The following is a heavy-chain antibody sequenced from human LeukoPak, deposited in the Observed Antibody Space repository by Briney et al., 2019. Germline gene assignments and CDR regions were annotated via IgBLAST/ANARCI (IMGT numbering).Heavy chain of an antibody. J-gene: IGHJ6*02. D-gene: IGHD3-10*01. Sequence: KPSETLSLTCAVYGGSFSGYYWSWIRQPPGKGLEWIGEINHSGSTNYNPSLKSRVTITVDTSKNQFSLKLSSVAAADTAVYYCARVRKSSFYYGSGSYYKGHYYYGMDVWGQGTTVTVSS. V-gene: IGHV4-34*01. CDR1: GGSFSGYY. CDR2: INHSGST. CDR3: ARVRKSSFYYGSGSYYKGHYYYGMDV.